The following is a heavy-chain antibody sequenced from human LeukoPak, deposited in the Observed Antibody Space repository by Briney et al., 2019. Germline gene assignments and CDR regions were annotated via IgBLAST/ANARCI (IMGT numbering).Heavy chain of an antibody. J-gene: IGHJ4*02. D-gene: IGHD5-12*01. CDR1: GFTFGSYG. CDR3: AKGGGYESAGDY. V-gene: IGHV3-30*18. CDR2: ISYDGSNK. Sequence: PGRSLRLSCAASGFTFGSYGMHWVRQAPGKGLEWVAVISYDGSNKYYADSVKGRFTISRDNSKNTLYLQMNSLRAEDTAVYYCAKGGGYESAGDYWGQGTLVTVS.